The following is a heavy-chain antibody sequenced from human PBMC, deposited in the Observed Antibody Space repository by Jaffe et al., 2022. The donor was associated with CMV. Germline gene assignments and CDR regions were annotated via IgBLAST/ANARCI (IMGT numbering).Heavy chain of an antibody. Sequence: QVQLQQWGAGLLKPSETLSLTCAVYGGSFSGYYWSWIRQPPGKGLEWIGEINHSGSTNYNPSLKSRVTISVDTSKNQFSLKLSSVTAADTAVYYCARGRPSGVTGTRFDYWGQGTLVTVSS. V-gene: IGHV4-34*01. D-gene: IGHD1-20*01. CDR1: GGSFSGYY. CDR2: INHSGST. CDR3: ARGRPSGVTGTRFDY. J-gene: IGHJ4*02.